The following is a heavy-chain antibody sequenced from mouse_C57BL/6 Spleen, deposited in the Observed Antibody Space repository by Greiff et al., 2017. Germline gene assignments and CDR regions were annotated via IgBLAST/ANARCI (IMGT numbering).Heavy chain of an antibody. CDR2: IDPETGGT. V-gene: IGHV1-15*01. CDR3: TRSATYFDY. CDR1: GYTFTDYE. J-gene: IGHJ2*01. Sequence: QVQLQQSGAELVRPGASVTLSCKASGYTFTDYEMHWVKQTPVHGLEWIGAIDPETGGTAYNQKFKGKAILTADKSSSTAYLELRSLTSEDSAVYYCTRSATYFDYWGQGTTLTVAS.